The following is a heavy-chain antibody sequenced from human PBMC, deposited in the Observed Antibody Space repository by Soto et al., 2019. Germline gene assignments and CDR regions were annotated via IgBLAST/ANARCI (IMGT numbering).Heavy chain of an antibody. CDR3: ARDGYCTKGVGERRVDY. CDR1: GFTFSSYS. V-gene: IGHV3-48*02. J-gene: IGHJ4*02. Sequence: EVQLVESGGGLVQPGGSLRLSCAASGFTFSSYSMNWVRQAPGKGLEWVSYISSSSSTIYYADSVKGRFTISRDNAKNSLYLQMNSLRDEDTAVYYCARDGYCTKGVGERRVDYWGQGTLVTVSS. CDR2: ISSSSSTI. D-gene: IGHD2-8*01.